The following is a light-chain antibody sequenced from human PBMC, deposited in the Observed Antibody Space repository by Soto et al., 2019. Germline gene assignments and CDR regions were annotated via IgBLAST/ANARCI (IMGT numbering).Light chain of an antibody. CDR3: CSYAGSYTWV. V-gene: IGLV2-11*01. CDR2: DVS. J-gene: IGLJ3*02. Sequence: QAVVTQPRSVSGSPGQSVTISCTGTSSDVGDYNYVSWYQQHPGKAPKLMIYDVSERPSGVPDRFSGSKSGNTASLTISGLQAEDEADYYCCSYAGSYTWVFGGGTKVTVL. CDR1: SSDVGDYNY.